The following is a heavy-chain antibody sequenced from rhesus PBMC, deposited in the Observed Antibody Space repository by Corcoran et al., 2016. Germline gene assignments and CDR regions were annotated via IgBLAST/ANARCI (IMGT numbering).Heavy chain of an antibody. CDR2: ISWDDDK. CDR3: ARIDGSLYGLDS. Sequence: QLTLKESGPALVKPTQTLTLTCTFSGLSLTPSGMGVLWIRQPPGKALKWLASISWDDDKYKYTSLRSRLTTAKDSSKNQVVLTMTNMDPVDTATYYCARIDGSLYGLDSWGQGVVVTVSS. V-gene: IGHV2S1*01. CDR1: GLSLTPSGMG. D-gene: IGHD4-4*01. J-gene: IGHJ6*01.